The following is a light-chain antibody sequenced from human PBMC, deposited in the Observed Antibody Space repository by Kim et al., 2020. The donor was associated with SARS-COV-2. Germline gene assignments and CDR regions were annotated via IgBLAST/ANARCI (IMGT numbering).Light chain of an antibody. CDR3: QVWDSSSDHPHWV. V-gene: IGLV3-21*04. CDR1: NIGSKS. J-gene: IGLJ3*02. Sequence: GKEARITCGGNNIGSKSVHWYQQKPGQAPVLVIYYDSDQPSGIPERFSGSNSGNTATLTISRVEAGDEADYYCQVWDSSSDHPHWVFGGGTQLTVL. CDR2: YDS.